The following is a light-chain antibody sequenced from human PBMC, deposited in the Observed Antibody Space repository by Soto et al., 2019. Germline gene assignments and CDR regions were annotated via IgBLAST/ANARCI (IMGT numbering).Light chain of an antibody. J-gene: IGKJ3*01. CDR3: QQYGSSLFT. V-gene: IGKV3-20*01. CDR1: QSVSSTY. CDR2: DAS. Sequence: EIVLTQSPGTLSLSPGERVILSCRASQSVSSTYLAWYQQKPGQAPRLLFYDASSRATGIPDRFSGSGSGTDFTLTISRLEPEDFAVYYCQQYGSSLFTFGPGTKVDIK.